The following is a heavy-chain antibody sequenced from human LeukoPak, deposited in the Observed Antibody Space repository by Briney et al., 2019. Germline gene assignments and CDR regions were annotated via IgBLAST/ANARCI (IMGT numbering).Heavy chain of an antibody. V-gene: IGHV4-31*03. CDR2: IYYSGST. D-gene: IGHD5-18*01. Sequence: SETLSLTCTVSGGSISSGGYYWSWIRQHPGKDLEWIGYIYYSGSTYYNPSLKSRVTISVDTSKNQFSLKLSSVTAAVTAVYYCARDGTAMHDYWGQGTLDTVSS. J-gene: IGHJ4*02. CDR3: ARDGTAMHDY. CDR1: GGSISSGGYY.